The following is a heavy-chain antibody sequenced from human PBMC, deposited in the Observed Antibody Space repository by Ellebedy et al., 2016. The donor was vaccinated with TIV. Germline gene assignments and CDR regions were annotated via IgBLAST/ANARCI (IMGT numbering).Heavy chain of an antibody. CDR1: GGSISSFF. CDR3: ASFIVDI. V-gene: IGHV4-59*01. CDR2: IYHTGST. J-gene: IGHJ6*02. Sequence: MPSETLSLTCTVSGGSISSFFWNWIRQPPGKALEWIGSIYHTGSTNYNPSLKSRVTLSVDTSKNQFSLRLRSVTAADTAVYYCASFIVDIWGQGTTVTVSS.